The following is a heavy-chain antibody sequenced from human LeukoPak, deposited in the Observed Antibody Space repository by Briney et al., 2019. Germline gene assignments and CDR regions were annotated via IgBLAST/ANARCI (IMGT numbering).Heavy chain of an antibody. V-gene: IGHV1-8*01. CDR3: ARGVVTTPVGWFDP. D-gene: IGHD2-21*02. CDR2: MNPNSGNT. CDR1: GYTFTSYD. Sequence: ASVKVSCKASGYTFTSYDINWVRQATGQGLEWMGWMNPNSGNTGYAQKFQGRATMTRNTSISTAYMELSSLRSEDTAVYYCARGVVTTPVGWFDPWGQGTLVTVSS. J-gene: IGHJ5*02.